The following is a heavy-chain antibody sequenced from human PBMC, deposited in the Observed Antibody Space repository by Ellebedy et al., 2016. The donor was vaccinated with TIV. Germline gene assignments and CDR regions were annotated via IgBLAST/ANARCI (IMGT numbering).Heavy chain of an antibody. V-gene: IGHV1-69*02. D-gene: IGHD1-1*01. CDR3: AAGNDGGWFDP. CDR2: IIPILGIA. CDR1: GGTFSSYP. Sequence: AASVKVSCNASGGTFSSYPISWVRQPPGQGLEWMGRIIPILGIANYAQKFQGRVTITADKSTSIAYMELSSLRSEDTAVYYCAAGNDGGWFDPWGQGTLVTVSS. J-gene: IGHJ5*02.